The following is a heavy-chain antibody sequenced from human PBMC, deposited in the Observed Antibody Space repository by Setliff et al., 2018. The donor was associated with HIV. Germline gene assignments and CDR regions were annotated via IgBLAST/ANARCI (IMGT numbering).Heavy chain of an antibody. V-gene: IGHV3-30*02. Sequence: QPGGSLRLSCAASGFTISSYHIHWVRQAPGKGLEWVAFVRHDGDVQIYADSVKGRFTISRDNSKNTLYLQLNSLSAEDTAIYYCAKRLAGSNTWYHFDTWGQGTLVTVSS. D-gene: IGHD6-13*01. CDR1: GFTISSYH. CDR2: VRHDGDVQ. J-gene: IGHJ4*02. CDR3: AKRLAGSNTWYHFDT.